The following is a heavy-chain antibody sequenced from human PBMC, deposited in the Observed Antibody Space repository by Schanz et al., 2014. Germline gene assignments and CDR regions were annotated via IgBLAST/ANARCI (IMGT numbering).Heavy chain of an antibody. CDR3: AKGGSSLDD. D-gene: IGHD3-16*01. V-gene: IGHV3-30*02. J-gene: IGHJ4*02. CDR1: GFTFSSYG. CDR2: IRYDGSKK. Sequence: QVQLVESGGCVVQPGGSLRLSCEASGFTFSSYGMHWVRQAPGKGLEWVTFIRYDGSKKYYVDSVKGRFTISRDNSKNTLYLQMNSLRVEDTAVYYCAKGGSSLDDWGQGTLVTVSS.